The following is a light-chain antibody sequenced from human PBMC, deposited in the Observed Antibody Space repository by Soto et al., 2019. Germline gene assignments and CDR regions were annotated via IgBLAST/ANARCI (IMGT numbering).Light chain of an antibody. Sequence: QSVLTQPPSASGTPGQGVTISCSGSSSNIGSNTVNWYQQLPGTSPKLLIYGNNQRHSGVPCRFSGSKSGTSASLAISGLQAEEAADYYCAAWDDSPYVFGTGTKVTVL. CDR3: AAWDDSPYV. J-gene: IGLJ1*01. V-gene: IGLV1-44*01. CDR2: GNN. CDR1: SSNIGSNT.